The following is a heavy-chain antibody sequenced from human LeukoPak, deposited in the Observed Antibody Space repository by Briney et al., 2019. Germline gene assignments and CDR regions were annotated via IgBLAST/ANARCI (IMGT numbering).Heavy chain of an antibody. Sequence: SVKVSCKASGYTFTSYAISWVRQAPGQGLEWMGGIIPIFGTANYAQKFQGRVTITADESTSTAYMELSSLRSEDTAVYYCANTGYSYGYYFDYWGQGTLVTVSS. D-gene: IGHD5-18*01. V-gene: IGHV1-69*13. J-gene: IGHJ4*02. CDR2: IIPIFGTA. CDR3: ANTGYSYGYYFDY. CDR1: GYTFTSYA.